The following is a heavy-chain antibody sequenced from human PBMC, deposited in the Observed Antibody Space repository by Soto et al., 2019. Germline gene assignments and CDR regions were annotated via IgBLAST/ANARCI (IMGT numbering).Heavy chain of an antibody. D-gene: IGHD3-3*01. Sequence: PGESLKISCKGSGYSFTSYWISWVRQMPGKGLEWRGRIDPSDSYTNYSPSFQGHVTISADKSISTAYLQWSSLKASDTAMYYCARQDRITIFGVVIQYYYGMDVWGQGTTVTVSS. V-gene: IGHV5-10-1*01. CDR3: ARQDRITIFGVVIQYYYGMDV. J-gene: IGHJ6*02. CDR2: IDPSDSYT. CDR1: GYSFTSYW.